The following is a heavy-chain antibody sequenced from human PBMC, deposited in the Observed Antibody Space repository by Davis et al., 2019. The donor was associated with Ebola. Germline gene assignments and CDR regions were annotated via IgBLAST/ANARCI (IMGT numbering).Heavy chain of an antibody. CDR2: ISTSSAYI. D-gene: IGHD6-6*01. J-gene: IGHJ4*02. CDR3: ARDRYSSF. CDR1: GFTFSNAW. Sequence: GESLKISCAAPGFTFSNAWMSWVRQAPGKGLEWVSSISTSSAYIFYADSMKGRFTISRDNAKNSLYLQMNSLRAEDTAVYYCARDRYSSFWGQGTLVTVSS. V-gene: IGHV3-21*01.